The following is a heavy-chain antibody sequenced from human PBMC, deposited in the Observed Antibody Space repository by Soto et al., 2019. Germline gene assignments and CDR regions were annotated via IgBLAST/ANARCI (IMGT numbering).Heavy chain of an antibody. J-gene: IGHJ4*02. D-gene: IGHD1-26*01. CDR1: GFTVSSNY. CDR3: ATFGGGATTSFDY. CDR2: IYSGGST. V-gene: IGHV3-53*01. Sequence: EVQLVESGGGLIQPGGSLRLSCAASGFTVSSNYMSWVRQAPGKGLEWVSVIYSGGSTYYADSVKGRFTISSDNSKNTLYLQMNSLRAEDTAVYYCATFGGGATTSFDYWGQGTLVTVSS.